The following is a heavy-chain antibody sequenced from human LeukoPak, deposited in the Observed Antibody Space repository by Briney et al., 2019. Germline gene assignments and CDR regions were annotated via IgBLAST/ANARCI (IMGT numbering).Heavy chain of an antibody. Sequence: GGSLRLSCAASGFTFSNYWMHWVRQVPGKGLVWVSRINPGGSSTTYADSVKGRFTISRDNAKNTLYLQMNSLRAEDTAVYYCARNNQADDYWGQGTLVTVSS. CDR2: INPGGSST. J-gene: IGHJ4*02. D-gene: IGHD1-14*01. CDR3: ARNNQADDY. V-gene: IGHV3-74*01. CDR1: GFTFSNYW.